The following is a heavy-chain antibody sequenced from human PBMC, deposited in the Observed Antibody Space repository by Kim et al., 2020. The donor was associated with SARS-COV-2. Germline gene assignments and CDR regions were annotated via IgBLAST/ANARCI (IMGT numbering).Heavy chain of an antibody. J-gene: IGHJ3*01. CDR3: VKDTGFTVAFDL. V-gene: IGHV3-23*01. CDR2: VGGGGVPT. Sequence: GGSLRLSCAASGFIFTNYALSWVRQAPGKGLEWVSTVGGGGVPTFYADSVKGRFTISRDNSKNTLFLQMNSLRAEDTAVYYCVKDTGFTVAFDLWGQGTMVTVSS. CDR1: GFIFTNYA. D-gene: IGHD4-17*01.